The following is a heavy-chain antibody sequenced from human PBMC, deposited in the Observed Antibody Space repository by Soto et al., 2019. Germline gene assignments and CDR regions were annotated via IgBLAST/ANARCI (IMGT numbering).Heavy chain of an antibody. D-gene: IGHD4-17*01. V-gene: IGHV3-23*01. Sequence: EVQLLESGGGLVQPGGSLRLSCAASGFTFSSYAMSWVRQAPGKGLEWVSAISGSGGSTYYADSVKGRFTISRDNSKDTLYLKINSLRAEDTAVYYCAKSFNGDYVVFDYWGQGTLVTDSS. CDR2: ISGSGGST. J-gene: IGHJ4*02. CDR3: AKSFNGDYVVFDY. CDR1: GFTFSSYA.